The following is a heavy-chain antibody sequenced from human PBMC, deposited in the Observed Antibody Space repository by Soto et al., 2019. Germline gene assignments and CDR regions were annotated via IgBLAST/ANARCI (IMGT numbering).Heavy chain of an antibody. D-gene: IGHD3-22*01. CDR2: ISSNGGST. V-gene: IGHV3-64D*08. CDR1: GFTFSSYA. CDR3: VKALNDRARGYYYYGMEV. J-gene: IGHJ6*02. Sequence: PGGSLRLSCSASGFTFSSYAMHWVRQAPGKGLEYVSAISSNGGSTYYADSVKGRFTISRDNSKNTLYLQMSSLRAEDTAVYYCVKALNDRARGYYYYGMEVWGQGTTVTVPS.